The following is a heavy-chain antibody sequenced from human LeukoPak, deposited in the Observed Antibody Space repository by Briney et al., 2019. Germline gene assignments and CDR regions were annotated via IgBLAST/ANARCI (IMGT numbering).Heavy chain of an antibody. V-gene: IGHV3-53*01. CDR1: GFIVSSNY. Sequence: QPGGSLRLSCAASGFIVSSNYMSWVRQAPGKGLEWVSVIYSGGSTYYADSVKGRFTISRDNSRNTLYLQMNSLRTEDTAVYRCARASLVWFGEHWYFDLWGRGTLVTVSS. J-gene: IGHJ2*01. D-gene: IGHD3-10*01. CDR2: IYSGGST. CDR3: ARASLVWFGEHWYFDL.